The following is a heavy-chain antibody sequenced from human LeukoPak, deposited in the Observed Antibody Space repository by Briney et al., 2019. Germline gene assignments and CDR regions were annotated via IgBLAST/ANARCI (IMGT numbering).Heavy chain of an antibody. J-gene: IGHJ4*02. D-gene: IGHD5-18*01. CDR2: INPNSGGT. CDR3: ASGYSYGYDHFDC. V-gene: IGHV1-2*02. CDR1: GGTFSSYA. Sequence: ASVKVSCKASGGTFSSYAISWVRQAPGQGLEWMGWINPNSGGTNYAQKFQGRVTMTRDTSISTAYMELSRLRSDDTAVYYCASGYSYGYDHFDCWGQGTLVTVSS.